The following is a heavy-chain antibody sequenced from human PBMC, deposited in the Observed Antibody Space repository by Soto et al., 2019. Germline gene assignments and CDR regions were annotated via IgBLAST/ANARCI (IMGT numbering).Heavy chain of an antibody. CDR2: IYWDDDK. V-gene: IGHV2-5*02. D-gene: IGHD2-15*01. CDR3: ARRRAPIGYCSGGSCYYFDY. J-gene: IGHJ4*02. CDR1: GFSLSTSGVG. Sequence: SGPTLVNPTPTLTLTCTFSGFSLSTSGVGVGWIRQPPGKALEWLALIYWDDDKRYSPSLKSRLTITKDTSKNQVVLTMTNMDPVDTATYYCARRRAPIGYCSGGSCYYFDYWGQGTLVTVSS.